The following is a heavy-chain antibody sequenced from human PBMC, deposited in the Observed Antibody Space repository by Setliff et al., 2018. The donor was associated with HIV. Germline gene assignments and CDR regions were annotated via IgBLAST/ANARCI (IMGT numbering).Heavy chain of an antibody. CDR3: ARDSGTVGADDY. Sequence: GGSLRLSCTTSGFTFGSYGMHWVRQAPGKGLEWVANIWYDGSEKYYADSVKGRFTISRDNAKNSLYLQMNTLRTEDTAVYYCARDSGTVGADDYWGQGTLVTVSS. D-gene: IGHD1-26*01. CDR2: IWYDGSEK. CDR1: GFTFGSYG. V-gene: IGHV3-33*01. J-gene: IGHJ4*02.